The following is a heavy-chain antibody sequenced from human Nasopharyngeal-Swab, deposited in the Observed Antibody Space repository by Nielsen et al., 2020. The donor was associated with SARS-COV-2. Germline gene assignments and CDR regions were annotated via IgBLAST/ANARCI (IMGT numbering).Heavy chain of an antibody. CDR3: ARDGLDYDFWSAYFMDV. CDR1: GFTFNNYN. CDR2: ISSSGSYI. Sequence: GESLQISCAASGFTFNNYNFNWVRQAPGKGLEWVSSISSSGSYIYYADSVKGRFTISRDNAKNSLYLQMNSLRAEDTAVYYCARDGLDYDFWSAYFMDVWGQGTTVTVSS. J-gene: IGHJ6*02. D-gene: IGHD3-3*01. V-gene: IGHV3-21*01.